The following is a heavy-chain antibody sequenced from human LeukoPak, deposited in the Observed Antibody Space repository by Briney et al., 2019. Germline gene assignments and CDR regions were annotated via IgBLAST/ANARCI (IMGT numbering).Heavy chain of an antibody. J-gene: IGHJ6*03. Sequence: ASVKVSCKASGYTFTSYAMHWVRQAPGQRLEWMGWINVGNGNTKYSQEFQGRVTITRDTFARTVYMGLSSLRSEDKAVYYCARDAGVYYFYMDVWGKGTTVTVS. CDR3: ARDAGVYYFYMDV. CDR1: GYTFTSYA. V-gene: IGHV1-3*03. CDR2: INVGNGNT. D-gene: IGHD3-10*01.